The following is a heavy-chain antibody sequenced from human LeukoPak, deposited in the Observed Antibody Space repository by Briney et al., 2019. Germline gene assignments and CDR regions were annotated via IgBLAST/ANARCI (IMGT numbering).Heavy chain of an antibody. V-gene: IGHV4-34*01. CDR1: GGSFSGYY. J-gene: IGHJ3*02. CDR3: ARGRRRAFDI. CDR2: INHSGST. Sequence: PSETLSLTCAAYGGSFSGYYWSWIRQPPGKGLEWIGEINHSGSTNYNPSLKSRVTISVDTSKNQFSLKLSSVTAADTAVYYCARGRRRAFDIWGQGTMVTVSS. D-gene: IGHD5-24*01.